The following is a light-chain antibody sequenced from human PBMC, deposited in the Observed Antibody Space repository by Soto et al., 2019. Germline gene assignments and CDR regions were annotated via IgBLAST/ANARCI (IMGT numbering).Light chain of an antibody. CDR2: SYE. CDR1: NSDIGTNT. J-gene: IGLJ1*01. V-gene: IGLV1-44*01. Sequence: QSVLTQPPSASGTPGQRVTISCSGGNSDIGTNTVNWYQQVPGAAPKLLIYSYEQRPSGVPDRFSGSKSGTSASLAISGLQSDDEADYYCAAWDDSMFGHVFGTGTKVTVL. CDR3: AAWDDSMFGHV.